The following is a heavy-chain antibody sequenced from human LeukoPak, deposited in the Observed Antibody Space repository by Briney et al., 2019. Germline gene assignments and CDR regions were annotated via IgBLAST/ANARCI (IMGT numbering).Heavy chain of an antibody. Sequence: SETLSLTCTVSGGSISSSSYYWTWIRQPPGKGLEWIGYINYSGSTNYNPSLKSRATISIDTSKNQFSLKLSSVTAADTAVYYCARFPRYDFWNWGQGTLVTVSS. D-gene: IGHD3-3*01. J-gene: IGHJ4*02. CDR3: ARFPRYDFWN. CDR1: GGSISSSSYY. CDR2: INYSGST. V-gene: IGHV4-61*05.